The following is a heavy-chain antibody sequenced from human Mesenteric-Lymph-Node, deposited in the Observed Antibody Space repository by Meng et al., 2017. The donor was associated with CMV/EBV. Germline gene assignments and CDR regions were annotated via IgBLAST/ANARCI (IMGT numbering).Heavy chain of an antibody. CDR3: ARDGGLDGMDV. Sequence: GGSLRLSCAASGFTFSIHAMHWVRRAPGKGLEWVSAIGTAGDTYYPGSVKGRFTISRENAKNSLYLQMNSLRAGDTAVYYCARDGGLDGMDVWGQGTTVTVSS. V-gene: IGHV3-13*01. CDR2: IGTAGDT. D-gene: IGHD3-16*01. J-gene: IGHJ6*02. CDR1: GFTFSIHA.